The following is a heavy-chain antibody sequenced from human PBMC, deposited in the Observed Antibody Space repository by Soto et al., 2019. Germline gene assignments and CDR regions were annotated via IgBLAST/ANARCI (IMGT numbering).Heavy chain of an antibody. Sequence: EVLLVESGGGLVQPGGSLRLSCAASGFTFSSYWMHWVRQGPGEGLVWVSRIMSDGSGTTYADSVKGRFTISRDNAKNTLYLQMNSLRAEDTAVYHCARSRGSGGVEYNMDVWGQGTTVTVSS. CDR3: ARSRGSGGVEYNMDV. CDR2: IMSDGSGT. J-gene: IGHJ6*02. CDR1: GFTFSSYW. D-gene: IGHD3-16*01. V-gene: IGHV3-74*01.